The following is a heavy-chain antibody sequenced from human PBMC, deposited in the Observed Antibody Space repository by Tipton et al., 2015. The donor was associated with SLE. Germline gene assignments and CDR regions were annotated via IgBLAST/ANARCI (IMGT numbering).Heavy chain of an antibody. CDR2: IHTSGTT. CDR1: GGSVNSGSNY. J-gene: IGHJ4*02. V-gene: IGHV4-61*09. Sequence: TLSLTCSVSGGSVNSGSNYWHWVRQPAGKGLEWIGQIHTSGTTNYNPSLKTRVSISIDESKNQFSLKLNSVTAADTAVYFCASRRGYYYESGSSHTHDHWGQGTLVTVSS. D-gene: IGHD3-10*01. CDR3: ASRRGYYYESGSSHTHDH.